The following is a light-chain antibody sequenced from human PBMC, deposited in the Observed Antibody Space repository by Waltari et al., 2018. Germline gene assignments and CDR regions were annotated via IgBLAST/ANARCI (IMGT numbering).Light chain of an antibody. CDR3: QQRSNWPLYT. V-gene: IGKV3-11*01. CDR1: QTVTSY. Sequence: EIVLTQSPATLSLSPGERATLSCRASQTVTSYLAWYQQKPGQAPRVLIYDASNRATGIPARSSGSGSGTACTLTISSLEPEDFAVYYCQQRSNWPLYTFGQGTKLEIK. CDR2: DAS. J-gene: IGKJ2*01.